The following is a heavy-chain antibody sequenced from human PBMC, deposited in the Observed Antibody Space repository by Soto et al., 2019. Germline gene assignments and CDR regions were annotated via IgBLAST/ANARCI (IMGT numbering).Heavy chain of an antibody. V-gene: IGHV2-5*02. CDR3: AHRTTAIDY. Sequence: QITLKESGPTLVKPTQTLTLTCTFSGFSLSTSGVGVAWIRQPPGKALEWLAIIYWDDDKRYSPSLKSRLTITKDTSKTQVVLTMSNMDPVDTATYYCAHRTTAIDYWGQGTLVTVSS. CDR2: IYWDDDK. D-gene: IGHD2-21*02. CDR1: GFSLSTSGVG. J-gene: IGHJ4*02.